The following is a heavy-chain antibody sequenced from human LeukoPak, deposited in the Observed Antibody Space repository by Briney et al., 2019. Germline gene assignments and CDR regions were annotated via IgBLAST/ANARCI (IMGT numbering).Heavy chain of an antibody. Sequence: RASVKVSCKASGYIFTRYGISWVRQAPGQGLEWMGIINPSGGSTSYAQKFQGRVTMTRDTSTSTVYMELSSLRSEDTAVYYCARIPYYYDSSGNDAFDIWGQGTMVTVSS. CDR1: GYIFTRYG. D-gene: IGHD3-22*01. J-gene: IGHJ3*02. V-gene: IGHV1-46*01. CDR2: INPSGGST. CDR3: ARIPYYYDSSGNDAFDI.